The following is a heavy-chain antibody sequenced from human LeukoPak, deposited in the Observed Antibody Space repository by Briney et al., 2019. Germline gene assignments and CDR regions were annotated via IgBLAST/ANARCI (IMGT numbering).Heavy chain of an antibody. V-gene: IGHV3-64*01. Sequence: GGFLRLSCAASGFTFSNYAMHWVRQAPGKGLEYVSAIPSDGDSTYYANSVKGRFTISRDNSKNTLYLQMGSLKPDDMAVYYCARVGYSSSWNVPYFDYWGQGALVTVSS. CDR3: ARVGYSSSWNVPYFDY. CDR2: IPSDGDST. D-gene: IGHD6-13*01. J-gene: IGHJ4*02. CDR1: GFTFSNYA.